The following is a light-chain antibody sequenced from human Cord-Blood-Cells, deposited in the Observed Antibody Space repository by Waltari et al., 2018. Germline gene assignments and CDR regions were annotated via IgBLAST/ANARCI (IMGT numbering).Light chain of an antibody. V-gene: IGLV2-8*01. CDR2: EVS. CDR1: SSDVGGYNY. CDR3: SSYAGSNKV. Sequence: QSALTQPPSASGSPGQSVTISCTGTSSDVGGYNYVSWSQQHPGKAPKLMIYEVSKRPSGVPARFSGSKSANTAALTVSVLQAEDEADYYCSSYAGSNKVFGGGTKLTVL. J-gene: IGLJ3*02.